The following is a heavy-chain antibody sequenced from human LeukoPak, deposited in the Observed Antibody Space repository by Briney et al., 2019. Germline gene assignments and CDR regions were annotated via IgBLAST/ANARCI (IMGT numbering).Heavy chain of an antibody. J-gene: IGHJ4*02. CDR3: ARHSLGYCSGGNCYPDY. CDR1: GYTFTHYW. Sequence: GESLKISCKGSGYTFTHYWIVWVRQMPGKGLDWMGIIYSAGSDNRYSPSFQGQVTISVDKYISTAYLQWTSLNASDTAIYYCARHSLGYCSGGNCYPDYWGQGTLVTVSS. CDR2: IYSAGSDN. V-gene: IGHV5-51*01. D-gene: IGHD2-15*01.